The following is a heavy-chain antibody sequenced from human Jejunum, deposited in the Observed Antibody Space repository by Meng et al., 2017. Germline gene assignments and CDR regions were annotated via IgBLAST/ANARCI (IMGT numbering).Heavy chain of an antibody. V-gene: IGHV3-48*03. CDR2: ISGSGATT. J-gene: IGHJ6*02. CDR1: GFTFSNYE. CDR3: ARGRGGYNWEPINYYYYGLDV. Sequence: GSLRLSCVPSGFTFSNYEMNWVRLAPGKGLEWVAYISGSGATTYFADSVQGRFTISKDNARNSLFLQMNSLRVEDTAIYYCARGRGGYNWEPINYYYYGLDVWGQGTTVTVSS. D-gene: IGHD5-24*01.